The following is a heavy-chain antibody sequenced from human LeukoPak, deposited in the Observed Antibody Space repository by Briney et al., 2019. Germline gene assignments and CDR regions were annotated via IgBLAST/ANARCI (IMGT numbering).Heavy chain of an antibody. V-gene: IGHV3-33*01. CDR3: ARDKNDPLDI. CDR1: GFSFSSHG. CDR2: IWYDGTNK. J-gene: IGHJ3*02. Sequence: SGGSLRLSCAASGFSFSSHGIHWVRQAPGKGLEWVAVIWYDGTNKYYADSVKGRLTISRDNSKNTVYLQMDSLRAEDTAVYYCARDKNDPLDIWGQGTMVIVSS.